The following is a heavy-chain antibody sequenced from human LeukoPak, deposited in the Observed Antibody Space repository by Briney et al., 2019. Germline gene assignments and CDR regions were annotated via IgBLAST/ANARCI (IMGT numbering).Heavy chain of an antibody. CDR2: IWYDGSNK. Sequence: GGPLRLSCEAPGFTFSSYGMHWARQAPGKGLEWVAVIWYDGSNKYYADSVKGRFTISRDNSKNTLYLQMNSLRAEDTAVYYCARERSSSWYSYYYGMDVWGQGTTVTVSS. J-gene: IGHJ6*02. V-gene: IGHV3-33*01. CDR1: GFTFSSYG. D-gene: IGHD6-13*01. CDR3: ARERSSSWYSYYYGMDV.